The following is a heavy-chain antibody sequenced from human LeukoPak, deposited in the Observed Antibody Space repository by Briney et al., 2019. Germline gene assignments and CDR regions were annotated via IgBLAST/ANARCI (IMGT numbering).Heavy chain of an antibody. Sequence: GGSLRLSCGASGFTFNNYAMNWVRQAPGKGLEWVSAISGSGDSTYYADSVKGRFTLSRDNSKNTLYLQMNSLRDEDTAVYYCAKRGNDFWSGYLQNYFDYWGQGTLVTVSS. CDR3: AKRGNDFWSGYLQNYFDY. J-gene: IGHJ4*02. V-gene: IGHV3-23*01. CDR2: ISGSGDST. D-gene: IGHD3-3*01. CDR1: GFTFNNYA.